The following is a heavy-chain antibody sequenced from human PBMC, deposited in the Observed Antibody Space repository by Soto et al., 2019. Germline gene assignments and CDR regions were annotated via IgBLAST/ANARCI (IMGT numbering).Heavy chain of an antibody. CDR3: ARDFFDSSDYTTNWFDP. Sequence: SETLSLTCSVSGDSISNSRFYWAWIRQPPGEGLEWIGSIYHTGNAYYNPSLKSRVTISVDTSKNQFSLKLTSVTAADTALYYCARDFFDSSDYTTNWFDPWGQGTLVTVSS. CDR2: IYHTGNA. CDR1: GDSISNSRFY. D-gene: IGHD3-22*01. J-gene: IGHJ5*02. V-gene: IGHV4-39*01.